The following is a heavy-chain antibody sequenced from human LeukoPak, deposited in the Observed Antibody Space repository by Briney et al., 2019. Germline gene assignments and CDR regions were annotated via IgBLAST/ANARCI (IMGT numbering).Heavy chain of an antibody. CDR3: AKDDAIGDYDRYFDY. Sequence: GGSLRLSCAASGFTFSSYGMHWVRQAPGKGLEWVAVISYDGSNKYYADSVKGRFTISRDNSKNTLYLQMNSLRAEDTAVYYCAKDDAIGDYDRYFDYWGQGTLVTVSS. V-gene: IGHV3-30*18. CDR1: GFTFSSYG. D-gene: IGHD4-17*01. CDR2: ISYDGSNK. J-gene: IGHJ4*02.